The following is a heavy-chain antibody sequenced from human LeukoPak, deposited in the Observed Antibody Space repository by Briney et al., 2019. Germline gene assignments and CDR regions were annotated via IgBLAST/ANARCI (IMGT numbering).Heavy chain of an antibody. CDR2: IIPILGIA. D-gene: IGHD2-2*02. Sequence: ASVKVSCKASGGTFSSYTISWVRQAPGHGLEWMGRIIPILGIANYAQKFQGRVTITADKSTSTAYMELSSLRSEDTAVYYCARGVRPATAIPGAFDIWGQGTMVTVSS. V-gene: IGHV1-69*02. J-gene: IGHJ3*02. CDR1: GGTFSSYT. CDR3: ARGVRPATAIPGAFDI.